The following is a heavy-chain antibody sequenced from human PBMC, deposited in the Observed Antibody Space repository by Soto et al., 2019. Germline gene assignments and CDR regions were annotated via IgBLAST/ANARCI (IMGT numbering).Heavy chain of an antibody. V-gene: IGHV3-15*01. CDR1: GFTFTKAY. Sequence: EVQLVESGGGLVEPGGSIRLSCVASGFTFTKAYMTWVRQARGKGLEWVGRIKGSHAGGTTDYATSVKGRFTISRDDSKNTLYLQMNSLKTEDTSVYYCATEGGYPGSNFYGAYWGQGTLVTVSS. CDR3: ATEGGYPGSNFYGAY. J-gene: IGHJ4*02. D-gene: IGHD1-26*01. CDR2: IKGSHAGGTT.